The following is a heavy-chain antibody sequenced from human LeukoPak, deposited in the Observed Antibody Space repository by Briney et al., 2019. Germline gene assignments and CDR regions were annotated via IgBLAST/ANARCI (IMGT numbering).Heavy chain of an antibody. V-gene: IGHV4-34*01. CDR2: INHSGST. J-gene: IGHJ4*02. Sequence: SETLSLTCAVYGGSFSGYYWSWIRQPPGKGLEWIGEINHSGSTNYNPSLKSRVTMSVDTSKNQFSLKLSSVTAADTAVYYCARDRSGDTSGWYTSLDFWGQGTLVTVSS. D-gene: IGHD6-19*01. CDR1: GGSFSGYY. CDR3: ARDRSGDTSGWYTSLDF.